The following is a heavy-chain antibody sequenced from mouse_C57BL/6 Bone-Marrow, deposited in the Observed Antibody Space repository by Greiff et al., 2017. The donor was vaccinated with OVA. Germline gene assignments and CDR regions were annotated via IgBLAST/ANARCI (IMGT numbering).Heavy chain of an antibody. Sequence: ESGPGLVKPSQSLSLTCSVTGYSITSGYYWNWIRQFPGNKLEWMGYISYDGSNNYNPSLKNRISITRYTSKNQFFLKLNSVTTEDTATYYCARNAIYYDYDAYAMDYWGQGTSVTVSS. V-gene: IGHV3-6*01. CDR3: ARNAIYYDYDAYAMDY. J-gene: IGHJ4*01. CDR2: ISYDGSN. CDR1: GYSITSGYY. D-gene: IGHD2-4*01.